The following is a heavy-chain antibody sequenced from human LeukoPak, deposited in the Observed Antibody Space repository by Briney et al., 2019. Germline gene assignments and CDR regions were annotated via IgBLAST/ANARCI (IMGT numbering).Heavy chain of an antibody. V-gene: IGHV1-69*05. J-gene: IGHJ4*02. D-gene: IGHD2-21*01. CDR2: IIPIFGTA. CDR3: ARDDCGDTCYPGGY. CDR1: GGTFSSYA. Sequence: ASVKVSCKASGGTFSSYAISWVRQAPGQGLEWMGGIIPIFGTANYAQKFQGRVTITRDTSASTAYMELSSLTSEDTALYYCARDDCGDTCYPGGYWGQGTLVTVSS.